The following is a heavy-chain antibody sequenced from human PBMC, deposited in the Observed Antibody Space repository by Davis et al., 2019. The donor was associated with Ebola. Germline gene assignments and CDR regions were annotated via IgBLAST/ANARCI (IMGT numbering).Heavy chain of an antibody. CDR3: ARAPAAAETLGVYYFDY. V-gene: IGHV3-21*01. CDR1: GFTFSSYS. D-gene: IGHD6-13*01. Sequence: GESLKISCAASGFTFSSYSMNWVRQAPGKGLEWVSSISSSSSYIYYADSVKGRFTISRDNAKNSLYLQMNSLRDEDTAVYYCARAPAAAETLGVYYFDYWGQGTLVTVSS. CDR2: ISSSSSYI. J-gene: IGHJ4*02.